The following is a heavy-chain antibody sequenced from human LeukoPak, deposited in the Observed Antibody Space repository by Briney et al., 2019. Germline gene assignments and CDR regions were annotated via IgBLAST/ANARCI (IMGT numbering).Heavy chain of an antibody. Sequence: GGSLRLSCAASGFTFSSYGMHWVRQAPGKGLEWVAVIWYDGSNKYYADSVKGRFTISRDNSKNTLYLQTNSLRAEDTAVYYCAKDGGSYSGPFDIWGQGTMVTVSS. CDR1: GFTFSSYG. CDR2: IWYDGSNK. J-gene: IGHJ3*02. V-gene: IGHV3-30*02. D-gene: IGHD1-26*01. CDR3: AKDGGSYSGPFDI.